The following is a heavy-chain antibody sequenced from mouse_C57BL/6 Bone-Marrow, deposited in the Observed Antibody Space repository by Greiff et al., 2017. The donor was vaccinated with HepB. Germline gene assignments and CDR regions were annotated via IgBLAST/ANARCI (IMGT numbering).Heavy chain of an antibody. J-gene: IGHJ1*03. V-gene: IGHV3-6*01. CDR3: ARGRLRGYFDV. D-gene: IGHD2-4*01. CDR1: GYSITSGYY. Sequence: EVKVEESGPGLVKPSQSLSLTCSVTGYSITSGYYWNWIRQFPGNKLEWMGYISYDGSNNYNPSLKNRISITRDTSKNQFFLKLNSVTTEDTATYYCARGRLRGYFDVWGTGTTVTVSS. CDR2: ISYDGSN.